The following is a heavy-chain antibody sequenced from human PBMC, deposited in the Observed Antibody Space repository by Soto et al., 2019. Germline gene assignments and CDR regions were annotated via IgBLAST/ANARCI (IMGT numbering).Heavy chain of an antibody. J-gene: IGHJ4*02. D-gene: IGHD3-10*01. CDR3: ATTRGLAVGGSFDY. CDR2: FYGGNT. V-gene: IGHV4-39*01. CDR1: GGSITRRSSD. Sequence: PSETLSLTCIVSGGSITRRSSDWAWIRQPQGKGLEWVGTFYGGNTYHNPSLRSRITIAVDTSKNQFSLKLNSVAAADTAFYYCATTRGLAVGGSFDYWGQGMLVTVSS.